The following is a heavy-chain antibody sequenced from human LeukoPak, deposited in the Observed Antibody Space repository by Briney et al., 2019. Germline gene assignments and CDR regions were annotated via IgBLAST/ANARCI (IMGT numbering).Heavy chain of an antibody. J-gene: IGHJ4*02. V-gene: IGHV3-23*01. D-gene: IGHD3-22*01. CDR2: ISGSGGST. CDR3: AKTESSGYYSEARKDFDY. CDR1: GFTFSSYA. Sequence: GGSLRLSYAASGFTFSSYAMSWVRQAPGKGLEWVSAISGSGGSTYYADSVKGRFTISRDNSKNTLYLQMNSLRAEDTAVYYCAKTESSGYYSEARKDFDYWGQGTLVTVSS.